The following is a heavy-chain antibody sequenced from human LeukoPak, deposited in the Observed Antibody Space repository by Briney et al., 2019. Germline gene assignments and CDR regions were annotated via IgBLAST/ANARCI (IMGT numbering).Heavy chain of an antibody. CDR2: IYYSGST. CDR3: ARLKIDDSSGYYYPYFDY. V-gene: IGHV4-59*08. CDR1: GGSISSYY. D-gene: IGHD3-22*01. Sequence: SETLSLTCTVSGGSISSYYWSWIRQPPGKGLEWIGYIYYSGSTNYNPSLKSRVTISVDTSKNQFSLKLSSVTAADTAVYYCARLKIDDSSGYYYPYFDYWGQGTLVTVSS. J-gene: IGHJ4*02.